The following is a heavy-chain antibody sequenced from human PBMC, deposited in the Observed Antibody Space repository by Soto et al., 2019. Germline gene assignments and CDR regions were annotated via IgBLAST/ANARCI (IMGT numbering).Heavy chain of an antibody. D-gene: IGHD3-10*01. CDR2: IFYSGST. CDR3: ARALRGGSYGMDV. J-gene: IGHJ6*02. Sequence: QVQLQESGPGLVKPSQTLSLTCTVSGGSINSGDYYWSWIRQHPGKGLEWIGYIFYSGSTYYNPSLRSRVTISVDSSKNQFSLKLSSVTAADTAVYSWARALRGGSYGMDVWGQGTTVTVSS. CDR1: GGSINSGDYY. V-gene: IGHV4-31*03.